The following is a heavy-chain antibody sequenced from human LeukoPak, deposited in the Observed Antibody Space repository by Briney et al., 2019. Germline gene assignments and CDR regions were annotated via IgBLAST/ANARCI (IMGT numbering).Heavy chain of an antibody. Sequence: SETLSLTCAVSGASISGSGYYWSWIRQPPGKGLEWIGYIYHSGSTNSNPSLKSRVTLSVDTSKNQFSLKLSSVTAADTAVYYCAKNKWGLDSWGQGTLVTVSS. CDR2: IYHSGST. V-gene: IGHV4-61*08. J-gene: IGHJ5*01. CDR3: AKNKWGLDS. CDR1: GASISGSGYY. D-gene: IGHD7-27*01.